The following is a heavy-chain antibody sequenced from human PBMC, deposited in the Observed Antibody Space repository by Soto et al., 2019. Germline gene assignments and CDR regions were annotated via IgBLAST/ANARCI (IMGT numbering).Heavy chain of an antibody. J-gene: IGHJ6*02. CDR1: GYSFSNYW. V-gene: IGHV5-51*01. Sequence: GESLKISCKGSGYSFSNYWIGWVRQMPGKGLEWMGIIYPGDSDTRYSPSFQGQVTISADKSISTAYLQWSSLKASDTAMYYCARQGRIAVAEYYYYGMDVWGQGTTVTVSS. D-gene: IGHD6-13*01. CDR2: IYPGDSDT. CDR3: ARQGRIAVAEYYYYGMDV.